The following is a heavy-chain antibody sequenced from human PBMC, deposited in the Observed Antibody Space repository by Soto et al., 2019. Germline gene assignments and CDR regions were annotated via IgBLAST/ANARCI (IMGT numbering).Heavy chain of an antibody. Sequence: QVQLVESGGGMVKPGGSLRLSCAASGFTFSDYYMSWIGQAPGQGLEWVSYISPRSSDTNYAVSVKGRFTISRDNPKNSLYLQMDRRIAEDTAVYYCARNHIAGSGTSAYDIWGQWTMVTVAS. CDR1: GFTFSDYY. CDR3: ARNHIAGSGTSAYDI. D-gene: IGHD6-13*01. J-gene: IGHJ3*02. V-gene: IGHV3-11*06. CDR2: ISPRSSDT.